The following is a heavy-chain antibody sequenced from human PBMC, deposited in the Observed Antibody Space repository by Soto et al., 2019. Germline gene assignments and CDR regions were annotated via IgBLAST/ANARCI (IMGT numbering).Heavy chain of an antibody. CDR1: GYTFTSYY. CDR3: ARDWYANYYGMDV. J-gene: IGHJ6*02. Sequence: ASVKVSCKASGYTFTSYYMHWVRQAPEQGLEWMGIINPSGGSTSYAQKFQGRVTMTRDTSTSTVYMELSSLRSEDTAVYYCARDWYANYYGMDVWGQGTTVTVSS. CDR2: INPSGGST. D-gene: IGHD6-13*01. V-gene: IGHV1-46*01.